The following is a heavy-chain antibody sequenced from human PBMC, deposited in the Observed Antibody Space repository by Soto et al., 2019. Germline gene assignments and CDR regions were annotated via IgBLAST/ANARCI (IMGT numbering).Heavy chain of an antibody. D-gene: IGHD3-22*01. CDR1: GFTFSGSA. J-gene: IGHJ3*02. CDR2: IRSKANSYAT. CDR3: TSFLYYYDSSGYRSPDAFDI. Sequence: VGSLRLSCAASGFTFSGSAMHWVRQASGKGLEWVGRIRSKANSYATAYAASVKGRFTISRDDSKNTAYLQMNSLKTEDTAVYYCTSFLYYYDSSGYRSPDAFDIWGQGTIVTVSS. V-gene: IGHV3-73*01.